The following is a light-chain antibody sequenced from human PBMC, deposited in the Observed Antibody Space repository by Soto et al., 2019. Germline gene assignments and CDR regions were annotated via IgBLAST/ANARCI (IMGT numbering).Light chain of an antibody. V-gene: IGKV2-28*01. CDR2: LGS. CDR3: MQALQTPLLT. J-gene: IGKJ4*01. Sequence: DIVMTQSPLSLPVTPGEPASISCRSSHSLLHSNGYNYLDWYLQKQGQSPQLLIYLGSNRASGVPDRFSGSGSGTDFTLKISRVEAEDVGVYYCMQALQTPLLTFGGGTKVEIK. CDR1: HSLLHSNGYNY.